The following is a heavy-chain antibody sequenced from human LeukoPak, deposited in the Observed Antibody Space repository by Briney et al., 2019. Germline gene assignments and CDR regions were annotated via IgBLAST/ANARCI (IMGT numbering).Heavy chain of an antibody. CDR2: IYTSGST. D-gene: IGHD3-16*01. J-gene: IGHJ4*02. CDR3: AREWPWLIAPPYYFDY. Sequence: PSETLPLTCTVSGGSISSYYWSWIRQPAGKGLEWIGRIYTSGSTNYNPSLKSRVTMSVDTSKNQFSLKLSSVTAADTAVYYCAREWPWLIAPPYYFDYWGQGTLVTVSS. V-gene: IGHV4-4*07. CDR1: GGSISSYY.